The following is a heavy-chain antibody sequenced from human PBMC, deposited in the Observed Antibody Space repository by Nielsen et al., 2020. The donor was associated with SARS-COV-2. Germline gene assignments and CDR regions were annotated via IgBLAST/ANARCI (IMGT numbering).Heavy chain of an antibody. D-gene: IGHD2-15*01. CDR2: VNHSGST. CDR1: GGPFSGNY. V-gene: IGHV4-34*01. Sequence: SETMSLTCVVYGGPFSGNYWTWIRQPPEEGLEWIGDVNHSGSTNYNPSLKSRVTISVDTSKYQFSLKLNSVTAADTAVYYYARGIRHCSGGSCYLPLVYFDYWGQGSLVTVAS. CDR3: ARGIRHCSGGSCYLPLVYFDY. J-gene: IGHJ4*02.